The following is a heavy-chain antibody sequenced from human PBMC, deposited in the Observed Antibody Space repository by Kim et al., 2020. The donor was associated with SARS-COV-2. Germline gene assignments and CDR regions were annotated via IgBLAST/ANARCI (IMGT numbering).Heavy chain of an antibody. Sequence: GGSLRLSCAASGFTFSSYPMLWVRQAPGKGLEWVAVLSSDGTNKYYADSVKGRFTISRDNSKNTLYLQMNSLRAEDTAVYYCTRASLVGSTYWFDPWGQGTLVTVSS. CDR2: LSSDGTNK. V-gene: IGHV3-30*04. CDR1: GFTFSSYP. D-gene: IGHD1-26*01. CDR3: TRASLVGSTYWFDP. J-gene: IGHJ5*02.